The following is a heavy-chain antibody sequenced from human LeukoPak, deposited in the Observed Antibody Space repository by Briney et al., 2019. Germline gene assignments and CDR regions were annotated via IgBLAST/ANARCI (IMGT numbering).Heavy chain of an antibody. Sequence: PGGSLRLSCAASGFTFSDYGMHWVRQAPGKGLEWVAFIWYDGTNKYYADSVKGRFTISRDNSKNTLYLQMNSLRADDTAVYYCARVFTAYYLESSGYPFDYWGQGTLVTVSS. CDR1: GFTFSDYG. D-gene: IGHD3-22*01. CDR2: IWYDGTNK. V-gene: IGHV3-33*01. J-gene: IGHJ4*02. CDR3: ARVFTAYYLESSGYPFDY.